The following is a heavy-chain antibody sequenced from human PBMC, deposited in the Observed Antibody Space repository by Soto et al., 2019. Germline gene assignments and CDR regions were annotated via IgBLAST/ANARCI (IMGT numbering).Heavy chain of an antibody. CDR1: GFTFGSHG. V-gene: IGHV3-30*18. CDR2: ISYDETNE. J-gene: IGHJ6*02. Sequence: QVQLVESGGGLVQPGGSLRLTCVASGFTFGSHGMHWVRQAPGKGLEWVAVISYDETNEHYVDSVKGRSTISRDNSKSILYLQMNRLRPEDTAVYKCAKDLRTTISDYGMDVWGQGTTVTVSS. CDR3: AKDLRTTISDYGMDV.